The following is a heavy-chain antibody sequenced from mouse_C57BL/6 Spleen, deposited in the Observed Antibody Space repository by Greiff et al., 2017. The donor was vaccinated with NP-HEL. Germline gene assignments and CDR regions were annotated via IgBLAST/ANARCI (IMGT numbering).Heavy chain of an antibody. V-gene: IGHV1-4*01. CDR1: GYTFTSYT. CDR3: ARGGYYAMDY. J-gene: IGHJ4*01. CDR2: INPSSGYT. Sequence: QVQLQQSGAELARPGASVKMSCKASGYTFTSYTMHWVKQRPGQGLEWIGYINPSSGYTKYNQKFKDKATLTADKSSSTAYMQLRSLTSEDSAVYYCARGGYYAMDYWGQGTSVTVSA.